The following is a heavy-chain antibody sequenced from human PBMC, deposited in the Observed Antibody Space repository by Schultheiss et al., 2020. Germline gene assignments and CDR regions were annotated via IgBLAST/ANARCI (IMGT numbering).Heavy chain of an antibody. J-gene: IGHJ6*02. CDR3: ARDSATVQIFGVVIIPESSGYYYYGMDV. CDR1: GYTFTSYG. V-gene: IGHV1-18*01. CDR2: ISAYNGNT. D-gene: IGHD3-3*01. Sequence: ASVKVSCKASGYTFTSYGISWVRQAPGQGLEWMGWISAYNGNTNYAQKLQGRVTMTTDTSTSTAYMELRSLRSDDTAVYYCARDSATVQIFGVVIIPESSGYYYYGMDVWGQGTTVTVSS.